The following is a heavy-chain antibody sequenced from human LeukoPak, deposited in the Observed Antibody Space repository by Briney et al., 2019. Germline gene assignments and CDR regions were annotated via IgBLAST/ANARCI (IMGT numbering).Heavy chain of an antibody. J-gene: IGHJ6*02. Sequence: SVKVSCKASGGTFSSYAISWVRQAPGQGLEWMGGIIPIFGTANYAQKFQGRVTITADESTSTAYMELSSLRSEDTAVYYCARVKLLWFGESQYYYYYGMDVWGQGTTVTVSS. V-gene: IGHV1-69*13. CDR3: ARVKLLWFGESQYYYYYGMDV. CDR2: IIPIFGTA. CDR1: GGTFSSYA. D-gene: IGHD3-10*01.